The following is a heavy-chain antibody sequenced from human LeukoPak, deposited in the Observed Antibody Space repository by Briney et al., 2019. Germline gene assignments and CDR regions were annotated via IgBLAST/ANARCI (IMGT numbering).Heavy chain of an antibody. CDR3: VAGEPRNPFDY. D-gene: IGHD3-16*01. Sequence: ASVRVSCKASGYTFTGYYMHWVRQAPGQGLEWMGRINPNSGGTNYAQKFQGRVTMTRDTSISTAYMELSRLRSDDTAVYYCVAGEPRNPFDYWGQGTLVTVSS. V-gene: IGHV1-2*06. CDR2: INPNSGGT. CDR1: GYTFTGYY. J-gene: IGHJ4*02.